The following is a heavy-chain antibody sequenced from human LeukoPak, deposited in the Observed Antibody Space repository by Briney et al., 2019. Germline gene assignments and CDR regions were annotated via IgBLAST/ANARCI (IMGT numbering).Heavy chain of an antibody. CDR2: INGDGTSTST. J-gene: IGHJ4*02. D-gene: IGHD4-17*01. V-gene: IGHV3-74*01. Sequence: PGGSVRHLCAASGFTFSTYWMHWVRQAPGKGLVWVSRINGDGTSTSTSYADSVKGRFTISRDNAKNTLYLHMNTLRAEDTAVYYCARDRDYGAPDYGCQGNLVTVSS. CDR1: GFTFSTYW. CDR3: ARDRDYGAPDY.